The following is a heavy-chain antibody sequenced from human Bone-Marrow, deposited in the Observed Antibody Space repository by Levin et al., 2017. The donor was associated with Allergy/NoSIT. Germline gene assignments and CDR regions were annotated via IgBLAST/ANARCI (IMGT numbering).Heavy chain of an antibody. CDR3: AKDFCSSTSCPEYVITGTTYYYYYGMDV. D-gene: IGHD2-2*01. CDR2: ISYDGSNK. Sequence: PGGSLRLSCAASGFTFSSYGMHWVRQAPGKGLEWVAVISYDGSNKYYADSVKGRFTISRDNSKNTLYLQMNSLRAEDTAVYYCAKDFCSSTSCPEYVITGTTYYYYYGMDVWGQGTTVTVSS. CDR1: GFTFSSYG. J-gene: IGHJ6*02. V-gene: IGHV3-30*18.